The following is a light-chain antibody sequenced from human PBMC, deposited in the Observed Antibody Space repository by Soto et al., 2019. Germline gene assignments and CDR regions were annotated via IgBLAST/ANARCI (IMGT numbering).Light chain of an antibody. CDR3: QQSYSTPRT. V-gene: IGKV1-39*01. Sequence: DIQMTQSPSSLSASVGDRVTITCRASQSISSYLHWYQQKPGKAPKLLIYAASSLQSGVPSRFSGSVSGTDFTLTISILQPEDFATYYFQQSYSTPRTFGQGTKLEIK. CDR2: AAS. J-gene: IGKJ2*01. CDR1: QSISSY.